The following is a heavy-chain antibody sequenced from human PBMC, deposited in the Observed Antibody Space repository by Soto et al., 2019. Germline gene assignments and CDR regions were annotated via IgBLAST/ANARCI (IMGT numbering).Heavy chain of an antibody. CDR1: AFSLSTGGVG. CDR3: IQSRCGGDCLQSYASYYDYGMDV. Sequence: QITLKESGPTLVKPTQTLTLTCTFSAFSLSTGGVGVGWIRQPPGKALEWLALIYWDDDKRYSPSLRSRLTITKDTTKNQVVLTMTTMDPVTTATYYCIQSRCGGDCLQSYASYYDYGMDVWGQGTTVTVSS. D-gene: IGHD2-21*02. CDR2: IYWDDDK. J-gene: IGHJ6*02. V-gene: IGHV2-5*02.